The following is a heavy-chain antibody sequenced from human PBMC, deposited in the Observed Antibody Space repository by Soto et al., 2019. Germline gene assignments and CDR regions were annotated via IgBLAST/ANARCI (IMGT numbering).Heavy chain of an antibody. CDR2: IYPGDSDT. Sequence: PGESLKISCKGSGYSFTTFWIGWVRQMPGKGLEWMGIIYPGDSDTRYSPSFQGQVTISADKSITTAYLQWSSLKASDTAMYYCARVYREYYDSSGYHYFDYWGQGTLGTGSS. V-gene: IGHV5-51*01. J-gene: IGHJ4*02. CDR1: GYSFTTFW. CDR3: ARVYREYYDSSGYHYFDY. D-gene: IGHD3-22*01.